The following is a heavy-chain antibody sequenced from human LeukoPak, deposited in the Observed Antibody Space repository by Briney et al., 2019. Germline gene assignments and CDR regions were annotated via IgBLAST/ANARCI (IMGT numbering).Heavy chain of an antibody. CDR2: ISSSSSYI. CDR1: GFTFRSYS. CDR3: ARAGGPSDY. V-gene: IGHV3-21*01. J-gene: IGHJ4*02. D-gene: IGHD6-25*01. Sequence: GGSLSLSCPPSGFTFRSYSMNWVGKAPGKGLEWVSSISSSSSYIYYADSVKGRFTISRDNAKNSLYLQMNSLRAEDTAVYYCARAGGPSDYWGQGTLVTVSS.